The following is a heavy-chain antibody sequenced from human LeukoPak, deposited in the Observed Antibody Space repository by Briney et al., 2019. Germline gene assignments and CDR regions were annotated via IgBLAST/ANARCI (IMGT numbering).Heavy chain of an antibody. V-gene: IGHV3-74*01. CDR1: GLTFSGYW. D-gene: IGHD7-27*01. CDR2: INSDGSST. Sequence: PGGSLRLSCAASGLTFSGYWMYWVRQAPGKGLVWVSLINSDGSSTNYADSVKGRFTISRDNAKNTLYLQVNSLRADDTAVYYCARHLGTSSDHWGQGTLVTVSS. J-gene: IGHJ4*02. CDR3: ARHLGTSSDH.